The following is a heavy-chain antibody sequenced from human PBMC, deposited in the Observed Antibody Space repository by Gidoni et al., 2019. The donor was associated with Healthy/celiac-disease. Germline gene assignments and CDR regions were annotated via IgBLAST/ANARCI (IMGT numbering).Heavy chain of an antibody. J-gene: IGHJ4*02. Sequence: YNPSLKSRVTISVDTSKNQFSLKLSSVTAADTAVYYCARDYSSGYYDYWGQGTLVTVSS. D-gene: IGHD3-22*01. V-gene: IGHV4-30-2*04. CDR3: ARDYSSGYYDY.